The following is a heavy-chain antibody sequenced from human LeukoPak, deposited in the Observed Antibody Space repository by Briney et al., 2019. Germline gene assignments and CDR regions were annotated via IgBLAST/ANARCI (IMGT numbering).Heavy chain of an antibody. Sequence: SETLSLTCTVCGGFISSYYWSWLRQPPAKGLEWIGYIYYSGSTNYNPSLKSRVTISVDTSKNQFSLRLSSVTAADTAVYYCARHRGGSVWYYFDYWGQGTLVTVSS. J-gene: IGHJ4*02. D-gene: IGHD6-19*01. CDR2: IYYSGST. CDR3: ARHRGGSVWYYFDY. CDR1: GGFISSYY. V-gene: IGHV4-59*08.